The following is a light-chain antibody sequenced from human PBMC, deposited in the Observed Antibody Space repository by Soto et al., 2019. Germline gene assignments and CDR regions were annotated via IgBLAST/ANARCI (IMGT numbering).Light chain of an antibody. CDR2: DAS. J-gene: IGKJ1*01. CDR3: QHYGSLPRT. CDR1: QSVSSNY. V-gene: IGKV3-20*01. Sequence: EGVLTQAPGTLSLSPGESATLSCRASQSVSSNYLAWYQQKPGQAPRLLIYDASRRATGIPDRFSGSGSGTHFTLTISRLEPEDFAVYYCQHYGSLPRTFGQGTKVDIK.